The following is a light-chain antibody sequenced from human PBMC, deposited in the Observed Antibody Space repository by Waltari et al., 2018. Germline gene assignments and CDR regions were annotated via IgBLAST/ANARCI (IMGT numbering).Light chain of an antibody. CDR2: EVS. Sequence: QSALTQPASVSGSPGQSLTISCTGTSSDIGGYQYVSWYQQHPGRAPKLILYEVSDRPSGISYRFSGSKSGSTASLTIAGLQAEDEGHYYCASYTSSGTLVFGGGTELTVL. CDR1: SSDIGGYQY. J-gene: IGLJ3*02. CDR3: ASYTSSGTLV. V-gene: IGLV2-14*01.